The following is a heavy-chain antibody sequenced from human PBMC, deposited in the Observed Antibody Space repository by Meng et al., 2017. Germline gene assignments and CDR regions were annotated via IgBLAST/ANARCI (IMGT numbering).Heavy chain of an antibody. D-gene: IGHD3-22*01. CDR2: IYHSGST. J-gene: IGHJ4*02. V-gene: IGHV4-4*02. Sequence: GSLRLSCAASGFTFSSYEMNWVRQAPGKGLEWIGEIYHSGSTNYNPSLKSRVTISVDKSKNQFSLKLSSVTAADTAVYYCARSPSGSGYYLDYWGQGTLVTVSS. CDR1: GFTFSSYEM. CDR3: ARSPSGSGYYLDY.